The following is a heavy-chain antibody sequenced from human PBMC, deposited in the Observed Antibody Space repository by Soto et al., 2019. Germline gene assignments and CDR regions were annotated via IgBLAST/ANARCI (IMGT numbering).Heavy chain of an antibody. Sequence: QVQLQESGPGLVKPSETLSLTCTVSGGSVSSGSYYWSWIRQPPGKGLEWIGYIYYSGSTNYNPSLKSRVTISVDASKNQFSLKLSSVTAADTAVYYCARVSQESSRPYDAFDIWGQGTMVTVSS. D-gene: IGHD3-10*01. J-gene: IGHJ3*02. CDR3: ARVSQESSRPYDAFDI. V-gene: IGHV4-61*01. CDR1: GGSVSSGSYY. CDR2: IYYSGST.